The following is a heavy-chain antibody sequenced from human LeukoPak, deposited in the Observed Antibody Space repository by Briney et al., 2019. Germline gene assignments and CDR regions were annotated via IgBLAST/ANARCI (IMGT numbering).Heavy chain of an antibody. CDR1: GYYIRSGFY. D-gene: IGHD6-13*01. CDR3: ARETPSSSWYSYFDY. V-gene: IGHV4-38-2*02. Sequence: PSGTLSLTCTVSGYYIRSGFYWGWIRQPPGKGLEWIGGIYYSGSTYYNPSLKSRVTISVDTSKNQFSLQLNSVTPEDTAVYYCARETPSSSWYSYFDYWGQGTLVTVSS. CDR2: IYYSGST. J-gene: IGHJ4*02.